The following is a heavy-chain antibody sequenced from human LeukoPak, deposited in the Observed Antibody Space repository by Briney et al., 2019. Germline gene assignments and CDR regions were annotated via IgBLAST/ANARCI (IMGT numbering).Heavy chain of an antibody. D-gene: IGHD4-23*01. CDR3: ARARKHYGGKSGGGGFDY. J-gene: IGHJ4*02. Sequence: PGRSLRLSCAASGFTFSSYAMHWVRQAPGKGLEWVAVISYDGSNKYYADSVKGRFTISRDNSKNTLYLQMNSLRAEDTAVYYCARARKHYGGKSGGGGFDYWGQGTLVTVSS. V-gene: IGHV3-30*01. CDR2: ISYDGSNK. CDR1: GFTFSSYA.